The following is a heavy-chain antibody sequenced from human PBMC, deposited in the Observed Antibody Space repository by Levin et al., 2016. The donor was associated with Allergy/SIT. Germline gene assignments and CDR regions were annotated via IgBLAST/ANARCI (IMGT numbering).Heavy chain of an antibody. D-gene: IGHD6-19*01. CDR2: INHSGST. J-gene: IGHJ5*02. CDR3: ARGPRGSSGWYGGPRWFDP. Sequence: WIRQPPGKGLEWIGEINHSGSTNYNPSLKSRVTISVDTSKNQFSLKLSSVTAADTAVYYCARGPRGSSGWYGGPRWFDPWGQGTLVTVSS. V-gene: IGHV4-34*01.